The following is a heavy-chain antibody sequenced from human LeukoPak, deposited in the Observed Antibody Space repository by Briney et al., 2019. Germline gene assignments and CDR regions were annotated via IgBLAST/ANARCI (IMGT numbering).Heavy chain of an antibody. V-gene: IGHV3-23*01. CDR3: AKVSESNYDILTGYYTPYYFDY. J-gene: IGHJ4*02. D-gene: IGHD3-9*01. CDR2: ISDSGGST. Sequence: GGSLRLSCAASGFTFSISAMSWVRQAPGKGLEWVSGISDSGGSTFYADSVKGRFTISRDNSKNILYLQMNSLRANDTAVYYCAKVSESNYDILTGYYTPYYFDYWGQGTLVTVSS. CDR1: GFTFSISA.